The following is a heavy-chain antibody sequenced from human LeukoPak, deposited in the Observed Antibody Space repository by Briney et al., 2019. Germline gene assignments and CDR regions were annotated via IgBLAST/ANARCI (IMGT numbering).Heavy chain of an antibody. D-gene: IGHD1-26*01. CDR3: ARLVGTVTTYDL. J-gene: IGHJ3*01. V-gene: IGHV3-7*04. CDR2: INPDGSVK. CDR1: GFTFSSHW. Sequence: GGSLRLSCAASGFTFSSHWMSWVRQAPGKGLQWVASINPDGSVKHYVDSVRGRFTISRDNAHNSLYLQMNTLRAEDTAVYYCARLVGTVTTYDLWGHGTMVSVSS.